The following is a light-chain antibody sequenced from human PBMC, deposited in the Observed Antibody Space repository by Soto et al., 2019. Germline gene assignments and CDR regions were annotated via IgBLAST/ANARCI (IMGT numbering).Light chain of an antibody. V-gene: IGKV3-15*01. CDR2: AAS. CDR1: QSVYSN. CDR3: QQYNKWTLT. Sequence: EIVMTQSPATLSVSPGDRATLSCRASQSVYSNLAWYQQKPGQAPRLLIYAASTRATGIPARFSGSGSGTEFTLTISSLQSEDFALYYCQQYNKWTLTFGGGTKVEIK. J-gene: IGKJ4*01.